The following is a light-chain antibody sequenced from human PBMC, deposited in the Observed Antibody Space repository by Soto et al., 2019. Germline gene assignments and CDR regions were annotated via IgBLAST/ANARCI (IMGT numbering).Light chain of an antibody. V-gene: IGLV2-14*01. CDR3: QSYDMSLNNHV. CDR1: SSDVGKYSY. Sequence: QSVLTQPASVSGSPGQSITISCTGTSSDVGKYSYVSWYQQHPAKAPKLMIFEVSNRPSGVSNRFSGSKSGNTASLTISGLQAEDEADYYCQSYDMSLNNHVFGTGTKLTVL. CDR2: EVS. J-gene: IGLJ1*01.